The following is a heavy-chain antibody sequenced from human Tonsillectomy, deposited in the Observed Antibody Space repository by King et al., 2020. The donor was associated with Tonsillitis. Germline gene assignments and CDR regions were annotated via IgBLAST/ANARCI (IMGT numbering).Heavy chain of an antibody. CDR2: IREDGNLE. V-gene: IGHV3-7*03. CDR1: GVTLNNYW. J-gene: IGHJ3*01. D-gene: IGHD3-22*01. CDR3: ARDTNYFDGNLYYDVFDL. Sequence: VQLVESGGGLVQPGGSLRLSCSAFGVTLNNYWMTWVRRAAGKGLEWVANIREDGNLEYYMDSLEGRFTISRDNARNSVYLQMNSLRAGDTAVYYCARDTNYFDGNLYYDVFDLWGQGTMVTVSS.